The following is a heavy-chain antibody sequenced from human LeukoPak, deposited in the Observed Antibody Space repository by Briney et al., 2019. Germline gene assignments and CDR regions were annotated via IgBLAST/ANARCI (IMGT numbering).Heavy chain of an antibody. CDR3: ARGQAGVVPADQSWFDP. V-gene: IGHV4-4*07. Sequence: PSETLSLTCTVSGGSISSYYWSWIRQPAGKGLEWIGRIYTSGSTNYNPSLKSRVTMSVDTSKNQFSLKLSSVTAADTAVYSCARGQAGVVPADQSWFDPWGQGTLVTVSS. J-gene: IGHJ5*02. CDR1: GGSISSYY. D-gene: IGHD2-2*01. CDR2: IYTSGST.